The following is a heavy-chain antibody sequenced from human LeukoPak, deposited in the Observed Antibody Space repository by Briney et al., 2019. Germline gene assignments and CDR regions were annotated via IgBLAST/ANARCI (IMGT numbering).Heavy chain of an antibody. Sequence: ASVKVSCKASGGTFSSYAISWVRQAPGQGLEWMGRIIPILGIANYAQKFQGRVTMTTDSSTSTAYMELRSLRSDDTAVYYCARDRATVTTRGDYWGQGTLVTVSS. D-gene: IGHD4-17*01. J-gene: IGHJ4*02. V-gene: IGHV1-69*04. CDR1: GGTFSSYA. CDR2: IIPILGIA. CDR3: ARDRATVTTRGDY.